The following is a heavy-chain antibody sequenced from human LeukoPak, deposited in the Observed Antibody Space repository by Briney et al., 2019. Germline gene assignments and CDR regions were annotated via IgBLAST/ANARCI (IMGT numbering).Heavy chain of an antibody. CDR2: IWYDGSNK. CDR3: ARDRGGDYYFDY. Sequence: GGSLRLSCAASGFTFSSYGMHWVRQAPGKGLEWVAVIWYDGSNKYYADSVKGRFTISRDSSKNTLYLQMNSLRAEDTAVYYCARDRGGDYYFDYWGQGTLVTVSS. J-gene: IGHJ4*02. CDR1: GFTFSSYG. V-gene: IGHV3-33*01. D-gene: IGHD2-21*02.